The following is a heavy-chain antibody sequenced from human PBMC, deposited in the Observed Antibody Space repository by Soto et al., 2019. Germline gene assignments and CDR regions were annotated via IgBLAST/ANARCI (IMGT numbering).Heavy chain of an antibody. J-gene: IGHJ4*02. Sequence: GGSLRLSCAASGFTFSSYAMSWVRQAPGKGLEWVSAISGSGGSTYYADSVKGRFTISRDNSKNTLYLQMNSLRAEDTAVYYCAKAGSFLEVRGVINFDYWGQGTLVTVSS. CDR1: GFTFSSYA. V-gene: IGHV3-23*01. CDR2: ISGSGGST. D-gene: IGHD3-10*01. CDR3: AKAGSFLEVRGVINFDY.